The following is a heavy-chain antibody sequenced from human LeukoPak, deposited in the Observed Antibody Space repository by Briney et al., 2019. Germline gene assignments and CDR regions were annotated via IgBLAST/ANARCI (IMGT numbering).Heavy chain of an antibody. D-gene: IGHD1-26*01. CDR2: ISGSGGST. J-gene: IGHJ4*02. Sequence: PGGSLRLSCAASGFTFSSYAMSWVRQAPGKGLEWVSAISGSGGSTYYADSVKGRFTVSRDNSKNTLYLQMNSLRAEDTAVYYCAKDRVTGAPKPYYFDYWGQGTLVTVSS. CDR1: GFTFSSYA. CDR3: AKDRVTGAPKPYYFDY. V-gene: IGHV3-23*01.